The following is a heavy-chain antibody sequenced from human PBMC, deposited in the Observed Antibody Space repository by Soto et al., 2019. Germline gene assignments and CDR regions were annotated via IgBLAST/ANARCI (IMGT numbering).Heavy chain of an antibody. Sequence: EVQLLESGGGLVQPGGSLRVSCAASGFTFSTYVMSWVRQAPGKGLEWVAGISGGGTSTKYADSVKGRFTISGDNSKNTVYLQMNTLGADDTAVYYCAKDRQDYSETPYGMDVWGQGTTVNVSS. CDR3: AKDRQDYSETPYGMDV. V-gene: IGHV3-23*01. CDR2: ISGGGTST. D-gene: IGHD4-4*01. CDR1: GFTFSTYV. J-gene: IGHJ6*02.